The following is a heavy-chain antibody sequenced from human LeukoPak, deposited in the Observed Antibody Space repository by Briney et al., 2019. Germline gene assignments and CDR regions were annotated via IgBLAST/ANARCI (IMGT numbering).Heavy chain of an antibody. CDR2: VTSNGGST. D-gene: IGHD6-19*01. V-gene: IGHV3-64*04. Sequence: PGGSLRLSCSASGFTFSRYAMHWVRQAPGKGLEYVSGVTSNGGSTYYTDSVKGRFSISIDISKNTLYLQMNSLRAEDTAMYYCARKTPSGGWNFDYWGQGTLVTVSS. CDR1: GFTFSRYA. CDR3: ARKTPSGGWNFDY. J-gene: IGHJ4*02.